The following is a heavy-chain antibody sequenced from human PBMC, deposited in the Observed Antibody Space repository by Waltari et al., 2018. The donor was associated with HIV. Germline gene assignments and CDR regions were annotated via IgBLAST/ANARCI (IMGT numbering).Heavy chain of an antibody. Sequence: SCAASGFTFSTYWMTWVRQAPGKGLEWLANIKQDGSEKYYADSVKGRFTVSRDNNKKSLYLQMSSLRAEDTAVYYCARDLRDYDFWSPVDVWGQGTTVTVSS. CDR1: GFTFSTYW. CDR3: ARDLRDYDFWSPVDV. V-gene: IGHV3-7*01. D-gene: IGHD3-3*01. J-gene: IGHJ6*02. CDR2: IKQDGSEK.